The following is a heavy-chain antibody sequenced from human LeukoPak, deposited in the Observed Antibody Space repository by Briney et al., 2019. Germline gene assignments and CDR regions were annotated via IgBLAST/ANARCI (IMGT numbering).Heavy chain of an antibody. V-gene: IGHV3-30*02. D-gene: IGHD3-9*01. Sequence: GGSLRLSCAASGFTFSSYGMHWVRQAPGKGLEWVAFIRYDGSNKYYADSVKGRFTISRDNSKNTLYLQMNSLRAEDTAVYYCAKEYNYDILTGYRAGAFDIWGQGTMVTVSS. J-gene: IGHJ3*02. CDR1: GFTFSSYG. CDR2: IRYDGSNK. CDR3: AKEYNYDILTGYRAGAFDI.